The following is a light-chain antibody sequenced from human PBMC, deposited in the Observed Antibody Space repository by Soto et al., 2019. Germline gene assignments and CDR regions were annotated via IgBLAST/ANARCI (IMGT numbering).Light chain of an antibody. J-gene: IGKJ4*01. Sequence: EIEFTQSPATLSLSPGERATLSCRASQSVRSYLAWYQQKPGQAPRLLIYDASNRATGIPARFSGSGSGTDFTLTISSLEPEDFAVYYCQQRSNWLTFGGGTKVDIK. CDR1: QSVRSY. CDR3: QQRSNWLT. CDR2: DAS. V-gene: IGKV3-11*01.